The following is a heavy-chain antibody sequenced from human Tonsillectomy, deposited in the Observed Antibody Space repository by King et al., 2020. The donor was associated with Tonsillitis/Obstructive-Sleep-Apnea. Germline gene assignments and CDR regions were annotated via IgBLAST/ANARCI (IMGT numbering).Heavy chain of an antibody. Sequence: VQLVESGAEVKKPGESLRISCKGSGYIFTSYWINWVRQMPGKGLEWMGRIDPSDSYTNYSPSFQGHVTISADKSISTAYLQWSSLKASDTAMYYCARQDGPLYYYYGMDVWGQGTTVIVSS. D-gene: IGHD2-15*01. CDR1: GYIFTSYW. V-gene: IGHV5-10-1*03. CDR2: IDPSDSYT. CDR3: ARQDGPLYYYYGMDV. J-gene: IGHJ6*02.